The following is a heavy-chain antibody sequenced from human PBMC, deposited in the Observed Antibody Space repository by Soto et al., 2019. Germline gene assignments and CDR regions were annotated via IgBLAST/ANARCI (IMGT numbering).Heavy chain of an antibody. CDR1: GFTFRNYV. CDR2: ISVSGGST. D-gene: IGHD3-3*01. CDR3: ARGSFKLRFLEWLYAFDI. Sequence: GGSLRLSCTASGFTFRNYVMSWVRQAPGRGLEWVSAISVSGGSTFYADSVKGRFIISRDNSKNTLYLQLNSLRSDDTAVYYCARGSFKLRFLEWLYAFDIWGQGTMVTVSS. J-gene: IGHJ3*02. V-gene: IGHV3-23*01.